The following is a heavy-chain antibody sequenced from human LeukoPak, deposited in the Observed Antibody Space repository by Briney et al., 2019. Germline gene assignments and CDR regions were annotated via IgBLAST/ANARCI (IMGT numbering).Heavy chain of an antibody. Sequence: ASVKVSCKASGYTFTSYYMHWVRQAPGQGLEWMGIINPSGGSTSYAQKFQGRVTMTRDTSTSTVYMELSSLRSEDTAVYYCAREWGDLYYYDSSGLFDYWGQGTLVTVSS. CDR1: GYTFTSYY. V-gene: IGHV1-46*01. CDR2: INPSGGST. D-gene: IGHD3-22*01. CDR3: AREWGDLYYYDSSGLFDY. J-gene: IGHJ4*02.